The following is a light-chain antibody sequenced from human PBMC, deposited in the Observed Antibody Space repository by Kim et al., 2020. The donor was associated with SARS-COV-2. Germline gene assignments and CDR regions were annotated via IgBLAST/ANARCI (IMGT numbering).Light chain of an antibody. J-gene: IGKJ1*01. CDR3: QQHNNWPRT. Sequence: VSPGERATLSCRASQSLNNYLAWYQQKPGQAPRLLIYGASTRATGIPARFSGSGSGTEFTLTISSLQSEDSAVYYCQQHNNWPRTFGQGTKVDIK. CDR1: QSLNNY. V-gene: IGKV3-15*01. CDR2: GAS.